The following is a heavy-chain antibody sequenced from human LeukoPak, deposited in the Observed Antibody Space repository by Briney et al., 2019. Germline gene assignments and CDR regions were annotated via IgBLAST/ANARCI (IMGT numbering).Heavy chain of an antibody. CDR3: ATLLANIVVVPAAIGPYYFDY. J-gene: IGHJ4*02. D-gene: IGHD2-2*02. Sequence: PGGSLRLSCSASGFTYSSYAMSWVRQAPGKGLEWVSAISGSGGSTYYADSVKGRFTISRDNSKNTLYLQMNSLRAEDTAVYYCATLLANIVVVPAAIGPYYFDYWGQGTLVTVSS. CDR1: GFTYSSYA. V-gene: IGHV3-23*01. CDR2: ISGSGGST.